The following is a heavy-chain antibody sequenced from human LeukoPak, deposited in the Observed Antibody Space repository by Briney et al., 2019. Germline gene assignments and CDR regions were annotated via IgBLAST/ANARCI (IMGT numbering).Heavy chain of an antibody. Sequence: PGGSLRLSCAASGFTFSSYEMNWVRQAPGKGLEWVSYISTTGSPIYYADSVKGRFTISRDNVKNLLYLQMNSLRAEDTAVYYCARVQRGIAVALDYWGQGTLATVSS. CDR2: ISTTGSPI. CDR1: GFTFSSYE. V-gene: IGHV3-48*03. D-gene: IGHD6-19*01. CDR3: ARVQRGIAVALDY. J-gene: IGHJ4*02.